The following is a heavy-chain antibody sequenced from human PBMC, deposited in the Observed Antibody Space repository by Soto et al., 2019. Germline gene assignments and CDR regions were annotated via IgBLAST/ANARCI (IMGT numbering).Heavy chain of an antibody. CDR2: ISYDGSNK. CDR1: GFTFSSYA. D-gene: IGHD4-4*01. CDR3: ARVTGYSSYYYYYGMDV. V-gene: IGHV3-30-3*01. Sequence: GGSLRLSCAASGFTFSSYAMHWVRQAPGKGLEWVAVISYDGSNKYYADSVKGRFTISRDNSKNTLYLQMNSLRAEDTAVYYCARVTGYSSYYYYYGMDVWGQGTTVTVSS. J-gene: IGHJ6*02.